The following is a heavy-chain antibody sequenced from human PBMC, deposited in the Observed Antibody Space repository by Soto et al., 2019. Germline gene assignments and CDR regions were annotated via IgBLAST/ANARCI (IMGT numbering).Heavy chain of an antibody. Sequence: PGGSLRLSFAASGFTFSSYGMHWVRQAPFNGLEWVAVISYDGSNKYYADSLKGRFTISRDNSKNTLYLQMNSLRAEDTAVYYCAKSRSHAYDSSGYYCDYWGQGNLVTVSA. J-gene: IGHJ4*02. D-gene: IGHD3-22*01. CDR3: AKSRSHAYDSSGYYCDY. CDR2: ISYDGSNK. V-gene: IGHV3-30*18. CDR1: GFTFSSYG.